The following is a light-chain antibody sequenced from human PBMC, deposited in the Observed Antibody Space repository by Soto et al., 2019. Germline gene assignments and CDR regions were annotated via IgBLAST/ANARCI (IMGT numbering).Light chain of an antibody. CDR3: QQYNSYSPT. CDR2: KAS. CDR1: QSISVW. V-gene: IGKV1-5*03. J-gene: IGKJ1*01. Sequence: DIQMTQSPSTLSASVGDRVTITCRASQSISVWLAWYQQKEGKAPNXLIYKASRLESGVPSRFSGSGSETECTLTISGLQPGDSATYYCQQYNSYSPTFGQGTKVDI.